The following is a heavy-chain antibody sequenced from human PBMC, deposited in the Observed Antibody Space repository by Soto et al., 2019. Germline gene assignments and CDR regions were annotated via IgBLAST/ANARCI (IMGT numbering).Heavy chain of an antibody. J-gene: IGHJ4*02. CDR3: ARDLYDFWSGYPTACFDY. V-gene: IGHV1-18*01. CDR2: ISSYNGNT. CDR1: SYTFTNYG. Sequence: QVQLVQSGAEVKKPGASVKVSCKASSYTFTNYGINWVRQAPGQGLEWMGWISSYNGNTNYAQKLQGRVTMTTDTSTSTAYMEVRSLRSDDTAVYYCARDLYDFWSGYPTACFDYWGQGTLVTVSS. D-gene: IGHD3-3*01.